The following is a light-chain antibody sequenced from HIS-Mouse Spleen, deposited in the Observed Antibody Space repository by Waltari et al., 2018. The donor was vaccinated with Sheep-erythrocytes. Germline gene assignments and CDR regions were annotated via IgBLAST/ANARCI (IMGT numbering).Light chain of an antibody. CDR1: SSDVGSYNL. CDR3: CSYAGSSTPWV. J-gene: IGLJ3*02. V-gene: IGLV2-23*01. CDR2: EGS. Sequence: QSALTQPASVSGSPGQSITISCTGTSSDVGSYNLFSWYQQHPGKAPKLMIYEGSNRPSGVANRLSGSKAGNTASLTISGLQAEDEADYYCCSYAGSSTPWVFGGGTKLTVL.